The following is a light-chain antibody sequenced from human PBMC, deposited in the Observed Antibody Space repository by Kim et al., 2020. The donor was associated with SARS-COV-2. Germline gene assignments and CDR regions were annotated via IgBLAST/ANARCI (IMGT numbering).Light chain of an antibody. CDR1: SSDVGDYED. J-gene: IGLJ2*01. CDR2: EVT. V-gene: IGLV2-8*01. Sequence: GQSSSISCTGTSSDVGDYEDVSGYQQHTGKAPKLIIYEVTKRPSGVPDRFSGSKSGNTASLTVSGLQAEDEADFYCSSYAGNNIVVFGGGTQLTVL. CDR3: SSYAGNNIVV.